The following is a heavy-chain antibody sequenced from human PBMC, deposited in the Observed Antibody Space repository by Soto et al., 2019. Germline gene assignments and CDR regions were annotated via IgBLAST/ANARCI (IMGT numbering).Heavy chain of an antibody. Sequence: SETLSLTCTVSGGSVSSDNYYWSWIRQPPGKGLEWIGHIDYSGSTNYTPSLKSRVTISVDTSKNQFSLKLSSVTAADTAIYFCARVVPATITTFYGLDVWGQGTTVTVSS. D-gene: IGHD4-4*01. CDR1: GGSVSSDNYY. J-gene: IGHJ6*02. CDR2: IDYSGST. CDR3: ARVVPATITTFYGLDV. V-gene: IGHV4-61*01.